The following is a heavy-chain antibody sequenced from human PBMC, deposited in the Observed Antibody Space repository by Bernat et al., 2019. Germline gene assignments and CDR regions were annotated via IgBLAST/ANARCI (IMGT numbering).Heavy chain of an antibody. Sequence: QVQLVESGGGVVQPGRSLRLSCAASGFTFSSYGMHWVRQAPGKGLEWVAVIWYDGSNKYYADSVKGRFTISRDNSKNTLYLQMNSLRAEDTAVYYCATDLSYCTYGVCYPLYYYYYYGMDVWGQGTTVTVSS. CDR2: IWYDGSNK. V-gene: IGHV3-33*01. D-gene: IGHD2-8*01. CDR3: ATDLSYCTYGVCYPLYYYYYYGMDV. J-gene: IGHJ6*02. CDR1: GFTFSSYG.